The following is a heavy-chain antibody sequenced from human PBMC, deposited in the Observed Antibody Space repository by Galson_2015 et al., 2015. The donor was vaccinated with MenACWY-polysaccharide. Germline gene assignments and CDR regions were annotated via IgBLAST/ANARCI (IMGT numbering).Heavy chain of an antibody. D-gene: IGHD3-22*01. V-gene: IGHV3-7*01. CDR3: ARDPLDSSGYTRGSVFDL. J-gene: IGHJ2*01. CDR2: IKQDGSEK. CDR1: GFTFSSLW. Sequence: SLRLSCAASGFTFSSLWMSWVRQAPVKGLVWVAIIKQDGSEKYYVDSVKVRFSISRDNAKNSLHLQMNSLRSEDTAVYYCARDPLDSSGYTRGSVFDLWGRGTLVTVSS.